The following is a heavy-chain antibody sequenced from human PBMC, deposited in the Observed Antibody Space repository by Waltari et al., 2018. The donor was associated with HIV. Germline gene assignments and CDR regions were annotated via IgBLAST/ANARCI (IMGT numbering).Heavy chain of an antibody. Sequence: EVQLVESGGGLVEPGGSLRLSCAASGSNFAAAWMNWVRQAPGKGLGWVARIKGKTDAGTRDFAAPVKGRFSISRNYLKNTVDLQMNNLKTEDTALYYCAAGTGRSDFDYWGQGTLVTVSS. CDR1: GSNFAAAW. D-gene: IGHD7-27*01. CDR3: AAGTGRSDFDY. CDR2: IKGKTDAGTR. V-gene: IGHV3-15*01. J-gene: IGHJ4*02.